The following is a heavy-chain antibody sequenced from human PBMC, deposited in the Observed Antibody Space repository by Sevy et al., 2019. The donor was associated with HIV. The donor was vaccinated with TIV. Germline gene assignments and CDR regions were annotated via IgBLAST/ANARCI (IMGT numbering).Heavy chain of an antibody. V-gene: IGHV3-7*01. CDR3: ARGYCSGGSCYYYYYGMDV. Sequence: GGSLRLSCAASGFTFSSYWMSWVRQAPGKGLEWVANIKQGGTEKYYVDSVKGRFTISRDNAKNLLYLQMNSLRAEDTAVYYCARGYCSGGSCYYYYYGMDVWGQGTTVTVSS. CDR1: GFTFSSYW. J-gene: IGHJ6*02. D-gene: IGHD2-15*01. CDR2: IKQGGTEK.